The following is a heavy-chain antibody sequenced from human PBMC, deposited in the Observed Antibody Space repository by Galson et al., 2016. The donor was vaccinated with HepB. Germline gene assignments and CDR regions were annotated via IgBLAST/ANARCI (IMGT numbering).Heavy chain of an antibody. CDR2: IGSAGDT. CDR1: GFVFSNFD. CDR3: ARGLGPMDV. Sequence: SLRLSCAASGFVFSNFDMHWVRQATGRGLEWVSAIGSAGDTYYPGSVKGRFTISRENAKNPLYLQMNSLRAGDTAVYYCARGLGPMDVWGKGTTVTVSS. J-gene: IGHJ6*03. D-gene: IGHD6-6*01. V-gene: IGHV3-13*01.